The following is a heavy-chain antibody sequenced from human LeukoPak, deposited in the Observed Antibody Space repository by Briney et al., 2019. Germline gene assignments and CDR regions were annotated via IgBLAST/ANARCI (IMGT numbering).Heavy chain of an antibody. J-gene: IGHJ4*02. CDR1: GFTFSSYG. V-gene: IGHV3-30*18. D-gene: IGHD3-10*01. Sequence: GRSLRLSCAASGFTFSSYGMHWVRQAPGKGLEWVAVISYDGSNKYYADSVKGRFTISRDNSKNTLYLQMNSLRAEDTAVYYCAKTITRLYDSGTYYSPYYFDYWGQGSLVTVSS. CDR2: ISYDGSNK. CDR3: AKTITRLYDSGTYYSPYYFDY.